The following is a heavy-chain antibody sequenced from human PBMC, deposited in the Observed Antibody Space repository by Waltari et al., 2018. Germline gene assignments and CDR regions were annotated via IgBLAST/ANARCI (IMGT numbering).Heavy chain of an antibody. V-gene: IGHV4-59*08. CDR2: IYYSGST. CDR3: ARLDTYSSSAGVAY. Sequence: QVQLQESGPGLVKPSETLSLTCTVSGGSISSYYWSWIRQPPGKGLEWIGYIYYSGSTNYNPSLKSRVTISVDTSKNQFSLKLSSVTAADTAVYYCARLDTYSSSAGVAYWGQGTLVTVSS. D-gene: IGHD6-6*01. CDR1: GGSISSYY. J-gene: IGHJ4*02.